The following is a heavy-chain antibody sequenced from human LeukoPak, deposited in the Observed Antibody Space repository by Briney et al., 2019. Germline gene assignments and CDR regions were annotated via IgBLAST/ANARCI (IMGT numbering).Heavy chain of an antibody. CDR2: IYYTGNT. CDR1: GDSITGYY. D-gene: IGHD3-10*01. Sequence: TSETLSLTCTVSGDSITGYYWGWIRQPPGKGLEWIGNIYYTGNTYYNASLKSRVTISVDTSKNQSSLKVISMTAADTAVYYCTKSDGYGLTRICGRGTMVTVSS. CDR3: TKSDGYGLTRI. V-gene: IGHV4-39*07. J-gene: IGHJ3*02.